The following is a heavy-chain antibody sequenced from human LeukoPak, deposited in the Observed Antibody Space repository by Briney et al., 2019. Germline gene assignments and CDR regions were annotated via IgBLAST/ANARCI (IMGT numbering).Heavy chain of an antibody. J-gene: IGHJ5*02. V-gene: IGHV4-39*01. CDR1: GGSISSSSYY. CDR3: ARHLIVNVGATTIRWFDP. Sequence: SETLSLTCTVSGGSISSSSYYWGWLRQPPGKGLEWIGSIYYSGSPYHNPSLKSRVTISVDTSKNQFSLKLSSVTATDTAVYYCARHLIVNVGATTIRWFDPWGQGTLVTVSS. D-gene: IGHD1-26*01. CDR2: IYYSGSP.